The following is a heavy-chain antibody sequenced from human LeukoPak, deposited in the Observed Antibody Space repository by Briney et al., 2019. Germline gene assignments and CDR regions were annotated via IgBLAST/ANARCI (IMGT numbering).Heavy chain of an antibody. CDR2: ISGSGGST. D-gene: IGHD6-19*01. Sequence: GGSLRLSCVASGFTFSSYAMSWVRQAPGKGLEWVSGISGSGGSTYYADSVKGRFTISRDNSKNTLFLQMNSLRAEDTAVYYCAKETYSSGWYPYFDYWGQGILVTVSS. CDR1: GFTFSSYA. V-gene: IGHV3-23*01. CDR3: AKETYSSGWYPYFDY. J-gene: IGHJ4*02.